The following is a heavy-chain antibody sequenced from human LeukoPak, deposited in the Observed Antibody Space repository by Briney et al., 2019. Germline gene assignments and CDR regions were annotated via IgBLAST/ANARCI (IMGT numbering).Heavy chain of an antibody. J-gene: IGHJ3*01. CDR2: INHSGST. CDR1: GGSFSGYY. V-gene: IGHV4-34*01. CDR3: ARALRRASSL. Sequence: SETLSLTCAVYGGSFSGYYWSWIRQPPGKGLEWIGEINHSGSTNYNPSLKSRVTISVDTSKNQFSLKLSSVTAADTAVYYCARALRRASSLWGQGKMVTVSS. D-gene: IGHD4-17*01.